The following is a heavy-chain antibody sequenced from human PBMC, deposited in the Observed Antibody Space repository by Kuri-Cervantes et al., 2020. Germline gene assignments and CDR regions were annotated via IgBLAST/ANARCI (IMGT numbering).Heavy chain of an antibody. V-gene: IGHV3-7*01. J-gene: IGHJ4*02. CDR1: GFSFSNYW. D-gene: IGHD1-26*01. CDR2: INLDGSGR. CDR3: TDVWDVVDF. Sequence: GESLKISCAASGFSFSNYWMSWGRQAPGKGLEWVATINLDGSGRYYVDSVKGRFTISRDNSRNSLFLQMDSLRAEDTAVYYCTDVWDVVDFRGQGTLVTVSS.